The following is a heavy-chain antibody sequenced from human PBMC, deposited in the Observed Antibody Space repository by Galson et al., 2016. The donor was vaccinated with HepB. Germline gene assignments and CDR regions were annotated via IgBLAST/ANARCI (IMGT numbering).Heavy chain of an antibody. D-gene: IGHD3-9*01. CDR3: ARAPRGDRYFDWSPLDY. CDR2: IYQSGST. Sequence: SETLSLTCAVDGGSFSGRFCTWIRQPPGKGLEWIGYIYQSGSTYYNPSLKSRVTISVDRSKNQFSLKLTSVTAADTAVYYCARAPRGDRYFDWSPLDYWGQGTLVTVSS. V-gene: IGHV4-34*01. CDR1: GGSFSGRF. J-gene: IGHJ4*02.